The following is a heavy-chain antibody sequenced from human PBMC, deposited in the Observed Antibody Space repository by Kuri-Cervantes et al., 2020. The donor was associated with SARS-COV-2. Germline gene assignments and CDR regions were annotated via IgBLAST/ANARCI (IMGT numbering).Heavy chain of an antibody. J-gene: IGHJ4*02. CDR1: GYSFTSYW. CDR2: IYPGDSET. Sequence: KVSCKGSGYSFTSYWIGWVRQMPGKGLEWLGIIYPGDSETRYSPSVQGQVTISADKSINTAYLQLSSLKASDTATYYCARRAAPDSFIDSWAQGTLVTVSS. V-gene: IGHV5-51*01. CDR3: ARRAAPDSFIDS. D-gene: IGHD1-14*01.